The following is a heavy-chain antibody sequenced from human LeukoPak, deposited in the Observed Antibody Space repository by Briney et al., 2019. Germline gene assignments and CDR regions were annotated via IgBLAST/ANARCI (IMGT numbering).Heavy chain of an antibody. CDR1: GYTFTSYG. CDR2: ISAYNGNT. J-gene: IGHJ4*02. V-gene: IGHV1-18*01. CDR3: AREPLAISGRGTIGEGRY. D-gene: IGHD2-2*01. Sequence: ASVKVSCKASGYTFTSYGISWVRQAPGQGLEWMGWISAYNGNTNYAQKLQGRVTMTTDTSTSTAYMELRSLRSDDTAVYYCAREPLAISGRGTIGEGRYWGQGTLVTVSS.